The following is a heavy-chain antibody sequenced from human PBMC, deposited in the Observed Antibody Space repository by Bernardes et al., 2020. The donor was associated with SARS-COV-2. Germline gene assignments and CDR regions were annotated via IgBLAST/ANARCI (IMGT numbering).Heavy chain of an antibody. CDR3: AKVTAILGGVFDAFHV. J-gene: IGHJ3*01. Sequence: GGSLRLSCAASEFTFSSYAMSWVRQAPGKGLEWVSAISGSGGSTYYADSVKGRFTISRDNSKNTLYLQMNGLRAEDTAVYYFAKVTAILGGVFDAFHVWGQGTMVTVSS. CDR2: ISGSGGST. V-gene: IGHV3-23*01. CDR1: EFTFSSYA. D-gene: IGHD3-3*01.